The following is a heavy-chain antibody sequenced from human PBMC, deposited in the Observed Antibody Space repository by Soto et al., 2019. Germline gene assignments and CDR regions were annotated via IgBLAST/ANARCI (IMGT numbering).Heavy chain of an antibody. CDR2: ISAYNGNT. J-gene: IGHJ4*02. Sequence: QVQLVQSGAEVKKPGASVKVSCRPSGYTFTTYGIGWLGQAPGQGLGGMGWISAYNGNTNYARKLQGRVTMTTDTSTSTAYMELRSLRSDDTAVYYCARDLAGNKLGVELRLADYWGQGTLVTVSS. CDR1: GYTFTTYG. CDR3: ARDLAGNKLGVELRLADY. D-gene: IGHD3-16*01. V-gene: IGHV1-18*01.